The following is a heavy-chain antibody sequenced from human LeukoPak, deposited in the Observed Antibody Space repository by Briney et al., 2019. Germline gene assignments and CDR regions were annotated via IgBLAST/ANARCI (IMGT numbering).Heavy chain of an antibody. CDR3: AREGSGSYY. Sequence: GGSLRLSCAASGFNFSYCSMNRVRQAPGKGLEWVSSISTSSSYIYYADSVKGRFTISRDNAKNSLYLQMNSLRAEDTAVYYCAREGSGSYYWGQGTLVTVSS. D-gene: IGHD3-10*01. CDR2: ISTSSSYI. J-gene: IGHJ4*02. V-gene: IGHV3-21*01. CDR1: GFNFSYCS.